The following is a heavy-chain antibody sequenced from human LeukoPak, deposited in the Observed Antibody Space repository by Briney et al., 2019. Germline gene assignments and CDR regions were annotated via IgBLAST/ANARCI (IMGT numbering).Heavy chain of an antibody. CDR3: ARDVWTYSGEAFDY. J-gene: IGHJ4*02. V-gene: IGHV3-7*01. CDR1: GIIFNDNW. CDR2: IKEDGSVK. Sequence: GGSLRLSCAASGIIFNDNWMSWVRQAPGKGLEWVANIKEDGSVKYYVDSVKGRFSISRDNAKSSLYLQMSSLRAEDTAVYYCARDVWTYSGEAFDYWGQGALVTVSS. D-gene: IGHD5-12*01.